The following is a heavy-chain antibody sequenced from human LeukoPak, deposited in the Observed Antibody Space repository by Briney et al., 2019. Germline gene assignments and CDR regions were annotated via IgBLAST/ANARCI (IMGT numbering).Heavy chain of an antibody. J-gene: IGHJ5*02. CDR2: ISYDGSNK. Sequence: GGSLRLSCAASGFTFSSYAMHWVRQAPGKGLEWVAVISYDGSNKYYADSVKGRFTISRDNSKNTLYLQMNSLRAEDTAVYYCARGIAVAGKGGRFDPWGQGTLVTVSS. V-gene: IGHV3-30-3*01. CDR1: GFTFSSYA. CDR3: ARGIAVAGKGGRFDP. D-gene: IGHD6-19*01.